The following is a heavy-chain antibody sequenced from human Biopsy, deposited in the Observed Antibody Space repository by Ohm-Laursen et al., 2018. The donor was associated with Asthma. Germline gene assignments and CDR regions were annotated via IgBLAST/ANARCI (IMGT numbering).Heavy chain of an antibody. J-gene: IGHJ4*02. V-gene: IGHV3-30*18. CDR3: AKDRVAGRSYYFDY. D-gene: IGHD6-13*01. Sequence: SLRLSCAASGFNFPNYGMNWVRRAPGKGLEWVAQILFDGRKINYPDSVKGRFTISRDNSKNMVYLQMNSLKPEDTAVYYCAKDRVAGRSYYFDYWGQGSLVSVSS. CDR2: ILFDGRKI. CDR1: GFNFPNYG.